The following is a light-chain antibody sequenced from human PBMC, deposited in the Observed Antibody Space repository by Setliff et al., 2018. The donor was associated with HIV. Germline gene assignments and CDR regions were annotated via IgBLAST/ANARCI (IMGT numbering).Light chain of an antibody. Sequence: QSVLAQPASVSGSPGQSITISCTGTSSDVGAYNYVSWYQQHPGKANKLMIFEVSNRPSGISNRFSGSKSGNTASLTISGLQTEDEADYYCSSYTITNTVIFGGGTKVTVL. V-gene: IGLV2-14*03. CDR1: SSDVGAYNY. CDR3: SSYTITNTVI. J-gene: IGLJ2*01. CDR2: EVS.